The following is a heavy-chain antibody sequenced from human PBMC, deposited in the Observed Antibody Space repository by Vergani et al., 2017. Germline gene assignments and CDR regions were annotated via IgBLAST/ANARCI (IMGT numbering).Heavy chain of an antibody. CDR1: GYTFTSYA. J-gene: IGHJ4*02. V-gene: IGHV1-3*04. CDR3: AAYSSDFWSGYLL. CDR2: INTGNGNT. D-gene: IGHD3-3*01. Sequence: QVQLVQSGAEVKKPGASVKVSCKASGYTFTSYAMHWVRQAPGQRLEWMGWINTGNGNTKYSQKVQGRVTITRDTSASTAYMELSSLRSEDTAVYYCAAYSSDFWSGYLLWGQGTLVTVSS.